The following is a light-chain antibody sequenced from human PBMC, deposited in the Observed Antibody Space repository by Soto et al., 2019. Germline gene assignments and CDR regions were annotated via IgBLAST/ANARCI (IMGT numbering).Light chain of an antibody. CDR3: QQLNAYPLT. CDR1: QGTSSY. J-gene: IGKJ5*01. V-gene: IGKV1-9*01. Sequence: DIQLTQSPCFLSASVGDRVTITCRASQGTSSYLAWFQQKQGRAPKLLIYGASTLQSGVPARFSGSGSGTDFTLTISKLQPEDFETYYCQQLNAYPLTFGQGTRLEIK. CDR2: GAS.